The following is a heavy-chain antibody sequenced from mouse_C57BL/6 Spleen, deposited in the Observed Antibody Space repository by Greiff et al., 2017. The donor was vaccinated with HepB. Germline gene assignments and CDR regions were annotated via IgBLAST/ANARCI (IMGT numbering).Heavy chain of an antibody. CDR3: ARNPLITTVVATRYFDV. CDR2: IDPSDSYT. Sequence: VQLQQSGAELVMPGASVKLSCKASGYTFTSYWMHWVKQRPGHGLEWIGEIDPSDSYTNYNQKFKGKSTLTVDKSSSTAYMQLSSLTSEDSAVYYCARNPLITTVVATRYFDVWGTGTTVTVSS. V-gene: IGHV1-69*01. CDR1: GYTFTSYW. J-gene: IGHJ1*03. D-gene: IGHD1-1*01.